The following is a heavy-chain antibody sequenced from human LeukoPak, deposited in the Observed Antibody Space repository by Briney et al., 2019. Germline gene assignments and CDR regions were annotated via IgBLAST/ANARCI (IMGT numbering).Heavy chain of an antibody. J-gene: IGHJ4*02. Sequence: ASVKVSCKASGYTFTCCYMHWVRQAPGQGLEWMGWINPNSGGTNYAQKFQGWVTMTRGTSISTAYMELSRLRSDDTAVYYCARSTCSGGSCYDYWGQGTLVTVSS. D-gene: IGHD2-15*01. CDR2: INPNSGGT. V-gene: IGHV1-2*04. CDR1: GYTFTCCY. CDR3: ARSTCSGGSCYDY.